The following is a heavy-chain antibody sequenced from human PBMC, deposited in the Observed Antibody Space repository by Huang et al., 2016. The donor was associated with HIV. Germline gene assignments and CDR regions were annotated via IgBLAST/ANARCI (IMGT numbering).Heavy chain of an antibody. J-gene: IGHJ4*02. Sequence: EVQLVESGGGLVQPGGSLRLSCAASGFTFSSYWMHWVRQAPGKGVVWVARSNSDGSSSGYADAVKGRFTISRDNAKNTLYLQMNSLRAEDTAVYYCVRDPRIQSWLNYFDYWGQGTLVSVPS. D-gene: IGHD3-22*01. CDR2: SNSDGSSS. CDR3: VRDPRIQSWLNYFDY. V-gene: IGHV3-74*01. CDR1: GFTFSSYW.